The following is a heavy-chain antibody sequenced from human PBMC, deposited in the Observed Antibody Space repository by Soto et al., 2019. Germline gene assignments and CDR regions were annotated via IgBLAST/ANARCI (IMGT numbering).Heavy chain of an antibody. V-gene: IGHV1-69*13. CDR2: IIPIFGTA. CDR1: GGTFSSYA. D-gene: IGHD3-22*01. J-gene: IGHJ3*02. CDR3: ASGHYDSSGFDAFNI. Sequence: SVKVSCKASGGTFSSYAISWVRQAPGQGLEWMGGIIPIFGTANYAQKFQGRVTITADESTSTAYMELSSLRSEDTAVYYCASGHYDSSGFDAFNIWGQGTMVTVSS.